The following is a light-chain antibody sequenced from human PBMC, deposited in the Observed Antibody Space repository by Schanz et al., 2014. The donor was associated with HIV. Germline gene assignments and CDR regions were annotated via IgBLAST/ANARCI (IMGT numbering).Light chain of an antibody. Sequence: EIEMTQSPATLSVSPGERVTLSCRASQSVSSNLAWYQQRPGQAPRLLIFDASTKATGIPARFSGSGSGTEFTLTISSLQPEDFATYYCLQDFNYPLTFGGGTRVEIK. CDR3: LQDFNYPLT. V-gene: IGKV3-15*01. J-gene: IGKJ4*01. CDR2: DAS. CDR1: QSVSSN.